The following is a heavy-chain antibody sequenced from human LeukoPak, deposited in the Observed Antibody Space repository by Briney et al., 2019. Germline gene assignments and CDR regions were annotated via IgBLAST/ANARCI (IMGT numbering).Heavy chain of an antibody. J-gene: IGHJ4*02. V-gene: IGHV4-59*01. CDR1: GGSISSYY. Sequence: SETLSLTCTVSGGSISSYYWSWIRQPPGNGLEWIGYIYYSGSTNYNPSLKSRVTISVDTSKNQFSLKLSSVTAADTAVYYCARAGPAYDFWSGSDYWGQGTLVTVSS. D-gene: IGHD3-3*01. CDR3: ARAGPAYDFWSGSDY. CDR2: IYYSGST.